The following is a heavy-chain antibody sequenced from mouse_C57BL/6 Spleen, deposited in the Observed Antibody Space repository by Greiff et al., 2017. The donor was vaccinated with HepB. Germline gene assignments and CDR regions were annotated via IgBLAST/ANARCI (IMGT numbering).Heavy chain of an antibody. CDR2: IDPSDSYT. CDR3: ARKGYSNSWFAY. V-gene: IGHV1-50*01. Sequence: QVQLQQPGAELVKPGASVKLSCKASGYTFTSYWMQWVKQRPGQGLEWIGEIDPSDSYTNYNQKFTGKATLTVDTSSSTAYMQLSSLTSEDSAVYYCARKGYSNSWFAYWGQGTLVTVSA. D-gene: IGHD2-5*01. J-gene: IGHJ3*01. CDR1: GYTFTSYW.